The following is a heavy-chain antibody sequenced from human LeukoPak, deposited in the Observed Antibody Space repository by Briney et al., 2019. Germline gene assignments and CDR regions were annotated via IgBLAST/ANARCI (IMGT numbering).Heavy chain of an antibody. CDR2: IYYSGST. D-gene: IGHD4-11*01. J-gene: IGHJ5*02. Sequence: PSETLSLTCTVSGGSISSYYWSWIRQPPGKGPEWIGYIYYSGSTNYNPSLKSRVTISVDTSKNQFSLKLSSVTAADTAVYYCARVTVHWFDPWGQGTLVTVSS. CDR3: ARVTVHWFDP. V-gene: IGHV4-59*12. CDR1: GGSISSYY.